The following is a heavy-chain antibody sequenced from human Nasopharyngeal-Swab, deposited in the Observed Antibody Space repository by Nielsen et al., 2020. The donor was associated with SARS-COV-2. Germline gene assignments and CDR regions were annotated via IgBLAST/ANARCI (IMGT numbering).Heavy chain of an antibody. CDR2: ISSSGSTI. Sequence: WIRRPPGKGLEWVSYISSSGSTIYYADSVKGRFTISRDNAKNSLYLQMNSLRAEDTAVYYCAREGRFLDYYYYYGMDVWGQGTTVTVSS. V-gene: IGHV3-11*04. J-gene: IGHJ6*02. CDR3: AREGRFLDYYYYYGMDV. D-gene: IGHD3-3*01.